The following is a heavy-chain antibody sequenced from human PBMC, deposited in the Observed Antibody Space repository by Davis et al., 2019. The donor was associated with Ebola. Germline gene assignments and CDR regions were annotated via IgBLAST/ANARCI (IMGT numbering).Heavy chain of an antibody. V-gene: IGHV1-2*02. CDR1: GNTISTYT. CDR3: AREGWTTGIDF. J-gene: IGHJ4*02. CDR2: IIPLFGTT. Sequence: AASVKVSCKASGNTISTYTIDWVRQAPGQGLEWMGGIIPLFGTTNYAQKFQGRVTMTRDTSISTAYMELRSLTSDDTAVYFCAREGWTTGIDFWGQGTLVTVSS. D-gene: IGHD1-1*01.